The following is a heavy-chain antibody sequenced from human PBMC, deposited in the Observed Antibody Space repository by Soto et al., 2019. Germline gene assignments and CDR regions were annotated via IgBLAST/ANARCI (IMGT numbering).Heavy chain of an antibody. V-gene: IGHV4-39*07. CDR3: ARVPDR. Sequence: PSETLSLTCTVSGDSVSGSSYYWGWIRQSPGKGLEWIGSIHYSGRSYYNPSLKSRVTLYVDTSKNQFSLKLSSVTAADTAVYYCARVPDRWGQGTLVTVSS. CDR1: GDSVSGSSYY. J-gene: IGHJ5*02. D-gene: IGHD2-2*01. CDR2: IHYSGRS.